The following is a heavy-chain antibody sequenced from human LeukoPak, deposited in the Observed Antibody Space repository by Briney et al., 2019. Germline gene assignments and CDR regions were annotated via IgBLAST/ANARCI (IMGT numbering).Heavy chain of an antibody. D-gene: IGHD1-26*01. CDR1: GGSFSGYF. CDR2: INHSGST. J-gene: IGHJ4*02. Sequence: PSETLSLTCAVYGGSFSGYFWSWIRQPPGKGLEWIGEINHSGSTNYNPSLKSRVTISVDTSKNQFSLKLSSVTAADTAVYYCARGINRIVGATSAYYFDYWGQGTLVTVSS. V-gene: IGHV4-34*01. CDR3: ARGINRIVGATSAYYFDY.